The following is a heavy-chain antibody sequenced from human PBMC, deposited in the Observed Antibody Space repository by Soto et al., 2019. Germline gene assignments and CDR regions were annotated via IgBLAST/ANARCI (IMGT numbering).Heavy chain of an antibody. CDR2: IHPNTGGT. J-gene: IGHJ6*02. Sequence: GASVKVSCKASGYPYTNSYMHWVRQAPGQGLGWMGWIHPNTGGTNYAQKFQGRVTMTRDTSVSTVYMELNRLTPDDTAIYFCASDFRTRGWFRQAGNFAMDVWGQGTTVTVSS. CDR3: ASDFRTRGWFRQAGNFAMDV. CDR1: GYPYTNSY. D-gene: IGHD6-19*01. V-gene: IGHV1-2*02.